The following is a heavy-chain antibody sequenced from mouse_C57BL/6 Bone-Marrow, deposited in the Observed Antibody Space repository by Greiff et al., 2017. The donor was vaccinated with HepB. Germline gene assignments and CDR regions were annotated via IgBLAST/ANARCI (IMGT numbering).Heavy chain of an antibody. CDR1: GYTFTSYW. Sequence: QVQLQQPGAELVKPGASVKMSCQASGYTFTSYWITWVKQRPGQGLEWIGDIYTGSGSTNYNEKFKNQATLTVDTSSSTAYMQLSSLTSEDSAVYDSARSGEMITRYYYDMDYWGQGTSVTVSS. CDR3: ARSGEMITRYYYDMDY. J-gene: IGHJ4*01. CDR2: IYTGSGST. V-gene: IGHV1-55*01. D-gene: IGHD2-4*01.